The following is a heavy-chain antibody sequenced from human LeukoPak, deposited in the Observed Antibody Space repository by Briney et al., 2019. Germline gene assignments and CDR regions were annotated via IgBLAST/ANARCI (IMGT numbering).Heavy chain of an antibody. CDR3: ARGRYDGYIIY. Sequence: GGSLRLSCAASGFTFSDYYMTWIRQAPGKGLEWVSYITNGGNPMYYAASLNGRFTISRDYAKNSLYLQMNSLRAEDTAVYYCARGRYDGYIIYWGQGTLVTVSS. CDR2: ITNGGNPM. J-gene: IGHJ4*02. D-gene: IGHD5-24*01. CDR1: GFTFSDYY. V-gene: IGHV3-11*01.